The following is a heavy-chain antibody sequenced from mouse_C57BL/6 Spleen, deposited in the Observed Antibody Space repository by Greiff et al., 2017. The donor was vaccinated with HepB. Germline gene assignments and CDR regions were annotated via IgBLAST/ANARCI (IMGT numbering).Heavy chain of an antibody. V-gene: IGHV1-82*01. CDR3: ARGGYDYDQAMDY. CDR1: GYAFSSSW. D-gene: IGHD2-4*01. Sequence: VKLQESGPELVKPGASVKISCKASGYAFSSSWMNWVKQRPGKGLEWIGRIYPGDGDTNYTGKFKGKATLTADKSSSTAYMQLSSLTSGDSAVYFCARGGYDYDQAMDYWGQGTSVTVSS. CDR2: IYPGDGDT. J-gene: IGHJ4*01.